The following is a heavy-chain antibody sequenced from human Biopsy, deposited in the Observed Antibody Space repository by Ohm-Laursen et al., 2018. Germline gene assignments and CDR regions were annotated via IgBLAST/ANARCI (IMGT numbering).Heavy chain of an antibody. CDR2: IIPILETV. D-gene: IGHD3-10*01. V-gene: IGHV1-69*04. Sequence: GASVKVSCKASGDTFTTSAISWVRQVPGQGLDWMGRIIPILETVDYGQNFQGRVTIRADTSTTFLELTSLRYDDTAVYYCASGDIGGIGLDVWGLGTTVTVSS. J-gene: IGHJ6*02. CDR1: GDTFTTSA. CDR3: ASGDIGGIGLDV.